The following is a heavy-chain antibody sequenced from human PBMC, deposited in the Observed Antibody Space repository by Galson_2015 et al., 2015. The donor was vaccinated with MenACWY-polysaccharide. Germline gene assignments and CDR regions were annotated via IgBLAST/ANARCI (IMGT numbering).Heavy chain of an antibody. Sequence: KGLEWVSAIRSSGTNTYYADSVKGRFTISRDNSKNTLYLQMNSLRAEDTAVYYCAKVGPRSSWTMGVDYWGQGTLVTVSS. J-gene: IGHJ4*02. CDR2: IRSSGTNT. CDR3: AKVGPRSSWTMGVDY. D-gene: IGHD6-13*01. V-gene: IGHV3-23*01.